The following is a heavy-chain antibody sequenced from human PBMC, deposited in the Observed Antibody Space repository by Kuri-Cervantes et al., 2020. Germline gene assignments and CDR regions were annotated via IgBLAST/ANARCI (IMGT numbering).Heavy chain of an antibody. Sequence: SETLSLTCTVSGGSISGYYWSWLRQPAGKGLEWIGRIYISGSTEYNPSLESRVTMSVDKSKNQFSLKLSSVTAADTAVHYCARVDCGGDCYSDPYFFYYIDVWGKGTTVTVSS. J-gene: IGHJ6*03. V-gene: IGHV4-4*07. D-gene: IGHD2-21*02. CDR1: GGSISGYY. CDR3: ARVDCGGDCYSDPYFFYYIDV. CDR2: IYISGST.